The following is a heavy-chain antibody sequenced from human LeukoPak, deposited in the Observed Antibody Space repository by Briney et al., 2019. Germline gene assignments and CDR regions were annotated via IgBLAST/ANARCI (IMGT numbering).Heavy chain of an antibody. CDR1: GGSISSYY. CDR3: ATTYYYDSGDAFDI. CDR2: IYYSGST. D-gene: IGHD3-22*01. J-gene: IGHJ3*02. Sequence: SETLSLTCTVSGGSISSYYWSWIRQPPGKGQEWIGYIYYSGSTNYNPSLKSRVTISVDTSKNQFSLKLSSVTAADTAVYYCATTYYYDSGDAFDIWGQGTMVTVSS. V-gene: IGHV4-59*08.